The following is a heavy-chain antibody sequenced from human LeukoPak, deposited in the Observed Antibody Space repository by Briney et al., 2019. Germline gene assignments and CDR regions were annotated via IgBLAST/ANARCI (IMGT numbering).Heavy chain of an antibody. CDR1: GYTFTGYY. V-gene: IGHV1-18*04. J-gene: IGHJ4*02. CDR2: ISAYNGNT. CDR3: ARDPSPNADY. Sequence: GASVKVSCKASGYTFTGYYMHWVRQAPGQGLEWMGWISAYNGNTDYAQKLQGRVTMTTDTSTSTAYMELRSLRSDDTAVYYCARDPSPNADYWGQGTLVTVPS.